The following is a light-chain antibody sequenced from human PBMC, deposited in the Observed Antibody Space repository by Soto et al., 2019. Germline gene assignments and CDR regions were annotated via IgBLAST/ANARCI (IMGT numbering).Light chain of an antibody. CDR2: EVT. CDR3: SSYAASNNFYFV. V-gene: IGLV2-8*01. J-gene: IGLJ3*02. CDR1: SSDDGGYNY. Sequence: QSVLTQPPSASGSPGQSVTISCTGTSSDDGGYNYVSWYQQYPGRAPKLMIYEVTKRPSGVPDRFSGSKSGNTASLTVSGRQAEDEADYYCSSYAASNNFYFVFGGGTKVTVL.